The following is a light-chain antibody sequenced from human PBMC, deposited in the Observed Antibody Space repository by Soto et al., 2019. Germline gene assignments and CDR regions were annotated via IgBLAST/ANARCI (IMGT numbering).Light chain of an antibody. CDR2: KAS. CDR1: QSISSW. Sequence: DIQMTQSPSTLSASVGDRVTITCRASQSISSWLAWYQQKPGKAPKLLIYKASSLESGVPSRFSGSGSGTEFTLTISSLQPDDFATYYCQQYNSALTFGGETKVEIK. CDR3: QQYNSALT. J-gene: IGKJ4*01. V-gene: IGKV1-5*03.